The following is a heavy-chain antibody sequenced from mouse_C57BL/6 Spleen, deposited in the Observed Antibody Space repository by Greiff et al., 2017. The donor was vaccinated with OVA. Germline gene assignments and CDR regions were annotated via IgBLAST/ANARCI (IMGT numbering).Heavy chain of an antibody. D-gene: IGHD2-3*01. CDR3: TTADGYYAMDY. Sequence: VQLQQSGAELVRPGASVKLSCTASGFNITDYYMHWVKQRPEQGLEWIGRIDPEDGDTEYAQKFKGKATMTADTSSNTAYLQLSSLTSEDTAVYYCTTADGYYAMDYWGQGTSVTVSS. CDR1: GFNITDYY. J-gene: IGHJ4*01. V-gene: IGHV14-1*01. CDR2: IDPEDGDT.